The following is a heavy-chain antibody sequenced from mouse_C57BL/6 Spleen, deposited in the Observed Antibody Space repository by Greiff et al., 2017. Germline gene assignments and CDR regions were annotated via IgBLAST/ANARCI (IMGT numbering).Heavy chain of an antibody. Sequence: QVQLKQPGTELVKPGASVKLSCKASGYTFTSYWMHWVKQRPGQGLEWIGNINPSNGGTNYNEKFKSKATLTVDKSSSTAYMQLSSLTSEDSAVYYCARGATMVTTNYFDYWGQGTTLTVSS. J-gene: IGHJ2*01. V-gene: IGHV1-53*01. CDR2: INPSNGGT. CDR1: GYTFTSYW. D-gene: IGHD2-2*01. CDR3: ARGATMVTTNYFDY.